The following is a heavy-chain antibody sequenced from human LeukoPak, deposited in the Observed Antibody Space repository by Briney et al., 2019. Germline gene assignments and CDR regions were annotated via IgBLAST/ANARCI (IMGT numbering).Heavy chain of an antibody. J-gene: IGHJ6*02. CDR2: INPNSGGT. CDR3: ARGRLPEGYDSSGPPYYYYGMDV. Sequence: ASVKVSCKASGYSVTGYYMHWFRRGPGQGLEWRGWINPNSGGTDYAQKFQGRVTMTSATSNSPAYMELSRLRSDDTAVYYCARGRLPEGYDSSGPPYYYYGMDVWGQGTTVTVSS. D-gene: IGHD3-22*01. CDR1: GYSVTGYY. V-gene: IGHV1-2*02.